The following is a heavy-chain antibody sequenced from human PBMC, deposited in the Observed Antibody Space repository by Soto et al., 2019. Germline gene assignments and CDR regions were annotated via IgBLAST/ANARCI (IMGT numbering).Heavy chain of an antibody. Sequence: AAGKGSCKASGDTFTNNDVSWVRQATGQGLEWTGWMNPGSGDTGYAQKFQGRVTMTRDISIATAYMELNSLTSEDTAIYYCARMESFGSLNWFDPWGQGTLVTVSS. J-gene: IGHJ5*02. CDR1: GDTFTNND. D-gene: IGHD5-18*01. CDR2: MNPGSGDT. CDR3: ARMESFGSLNWFDP. V-gene: IGHV1-8*02.